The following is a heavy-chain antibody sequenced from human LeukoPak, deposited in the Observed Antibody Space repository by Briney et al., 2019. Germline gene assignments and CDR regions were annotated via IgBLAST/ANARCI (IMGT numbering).Heavy chain of an antibody. J-gene: IGHJ4*02. CDR1: GGSISSGGYY. CDR2: INHSGST. Sequence: SQTLSLTCTVSGGSISSGGYYWSWIRQPPGKGLEWIGEINHSGSTNYNPSLKSRVTISVDTSKNQFSLKLSSVTAADTAVYYCARHDIEYSSSSGDYWGQGTLVTVSS. V-gene: IGHV4-39*01. CDR3: ARHDIEYSSSSGDY. D-gene: IGHD6-6*01.